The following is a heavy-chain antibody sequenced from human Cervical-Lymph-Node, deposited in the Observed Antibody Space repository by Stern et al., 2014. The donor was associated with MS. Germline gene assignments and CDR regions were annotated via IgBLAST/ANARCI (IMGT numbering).Heavy chain of an antibody. Sequence: EVQLVESGGTLVQPGGSLRLSCAASGFPLDMYSMDWIRPAPGKGLEWLSFIRSDSEIIYYAASVSGRFPISRDNAKNSLSLYMNRLRAEDTAVYYCSRGFLENSFDVWGQGTMVTVSS. CDR3: SRGFLENSFDV. D-gene: IGHD2/OR15-2a*01. CDR2: IRSDSEII. V-gene: IGHV3-48*01. J-gene: IGHJ3*01. CDR1: GFPLDMYS.